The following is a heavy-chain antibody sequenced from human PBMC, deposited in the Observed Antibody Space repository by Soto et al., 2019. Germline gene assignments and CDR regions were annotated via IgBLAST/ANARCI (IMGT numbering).Heavy chain of an antibody. CDR3: AKDRPSSLGSSWYRGYYYGMDV. CDR1: GFTFSSYG. J-gene: IGHJ6*02. CDR2: ISYDGSNK. D-gene: IGHD6-13*01. Sequence: GGSLRLSCAASGFTFSSYGMHWVRQAPGKGLEWVAVISYDGSNKYYADSVKGRFTISRDNSKNTLYLQMNSLRAEDTAVYYCAKDRPSSLGSSWYRGYYYGMDVWGQGTTVTVSS. V-gene: IGHV3-30*18.